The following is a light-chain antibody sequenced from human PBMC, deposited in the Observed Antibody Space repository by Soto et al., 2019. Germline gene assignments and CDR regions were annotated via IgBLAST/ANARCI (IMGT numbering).Light chain of an antibody. V-gene: IGLV3-21*04. CDR2: YDR. CDR1: NIGSRS. J-gene: IGLJ2*01. Sequence: SSVLTQPPSVSVAPGRTATITCWGNNIGSRSVHWYQQMSGQAPLLVIYYDRDRPSGIPERFSGSNSGNTATLTINRVEAGDEADYYCQVWDSGSGHRVFGGGTKLTVL. CDR3: QVWDSGSGHRV.